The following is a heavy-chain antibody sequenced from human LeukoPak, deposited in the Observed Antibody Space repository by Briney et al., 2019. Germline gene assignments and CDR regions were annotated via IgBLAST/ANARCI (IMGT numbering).Heavy chain of an antibody. V-gene: IGHV3-66*01. CDR3: TRVGYGSGSN. J-gene: IGHJ4*02. CDR1: GFTVSRNY. CDR2: IYSGGDT. Sequence: PGGSLRLSCEASGFTVSRNYMSWVRQAPGKGLEFVSVIYSGGDTYYADSVKGRFTISRDNSKNSLHLQMNSLRVEDTAVYYCTRVGYGSGSNWGQGTLVTVSS. D-gene: IGHD3-10*01.